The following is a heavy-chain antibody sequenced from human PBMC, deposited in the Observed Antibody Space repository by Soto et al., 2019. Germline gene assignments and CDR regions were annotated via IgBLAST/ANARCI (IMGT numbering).Heavy chain of an antibody. J-gene: IGHJ5*02. D-gene: IGHD6-13*01. Sequence: GESLKISCKGSGFSFTNYWISWVRQMPGKGLEWMGNIDPVDSYANYSPSFQGHVTFSVDTSISTAYLQWSSLKASDTAMYFCARIESIARNWFDPWGQGTLVTLSS. CDR3: ARIESIARNWFDP. CDR2: IDPVDSYA. V-gene: IGHV5-10-1*01. CDR1: GFSFTNYW.